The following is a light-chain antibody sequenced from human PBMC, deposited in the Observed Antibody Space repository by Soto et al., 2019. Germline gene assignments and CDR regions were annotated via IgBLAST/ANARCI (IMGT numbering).Light chain of an antibody. J-gene: IGKJ1*01. Sequence: EIVLTQSPGTLSLSPGERATLSCRASQSVNCYSLAWYQRKPGQPPRLLLWGASNRATDIPYRFSGSGSGTDFTLTITSLEPEDFAVYYCQQYGRYPPTFGQGTRVEVK. CDR2: GAS. V-gene: IGKV3-20*01. CDR1: QSVNCYS. CDR3: QQYGRYPPT.